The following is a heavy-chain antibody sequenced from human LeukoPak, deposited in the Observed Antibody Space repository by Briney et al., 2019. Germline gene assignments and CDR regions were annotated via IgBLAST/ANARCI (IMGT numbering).Heavy chain of an antibody. CDR1: GYTFTSYD. J-gene: IGHJ6*03. CDR3: VRDWEWFGELSYYYYMDV. Sequence: ASVKVSCKASGYTFTSYDINWVRQATGQGLEWMGWMNPNSGNTGYAQKFQGRVTMTRNTSISTAYMELSSLRSEDTAVYYCVRDWEWFGELSYYYYMDVWGKGTTVTVSS. V-gene: IGHV1-8*01. CDR2: MNPNSGNT. D-gene: IGHD3-10*01.